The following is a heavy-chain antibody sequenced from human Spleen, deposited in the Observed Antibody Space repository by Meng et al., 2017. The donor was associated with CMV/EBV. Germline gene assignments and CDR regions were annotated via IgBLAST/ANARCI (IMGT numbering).Heavy chain of an antibody. D-gene: IGHD6-13*01. CDR2: INPNSGGT. CDR1: GYTFTGYY. V-gene: IGHV1-2*02. CDR3: ARDRTIAAADRFDY. Sequence: ASVKVSCKASGYTFTGYYMHWVRQAPGQGLEWMGWINPNSGGTNYAQKFQGRVTMTRDTSISTAYMELSRLRSEDTAVYYCARDRTIAAADRFDYWGQGTLVTVSS. J-gene: IGHJ4*02.